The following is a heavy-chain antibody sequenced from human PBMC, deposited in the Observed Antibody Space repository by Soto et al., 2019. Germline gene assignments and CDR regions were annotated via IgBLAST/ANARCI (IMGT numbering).Heavy chain of an antibody. CDR1: GGSIISSSYS. CDR3: AREDAARIEGWFDA. D-gene: IGHD6-6*01. Sequence: QVQLQESGPSLVKPSQTLSLSCAVSGGSIISSSYSWNWSRQSPGRGLEWIGHIYSSGSTYYNPSLKSRVSISVDTSNNQFSLKLTAVTAADTAVYFCAREDAARIEGWFDAVGQGILVTFSS. J-gene: IGHJ5*02. V-gene: IGHV4-31*11. CDR2: IYSSGST.